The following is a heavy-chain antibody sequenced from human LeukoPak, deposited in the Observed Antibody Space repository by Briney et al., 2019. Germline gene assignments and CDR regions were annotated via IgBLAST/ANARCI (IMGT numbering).Heavy chain of an antibody. V-gene: IGHV1-2*02. CDR3: AREDDFWGGYSGWFDP. CDR2: INPNSGGT. J-gene: IGHJ5*02. Sequence: ASVKVSCKASGYTFTGYYMHWVRQAPGQGLELMGWINPNSGGTNYVQKFQGRVTMTRDTSISTAYMGLSRLRSDDTAVYYCAREDDFWGGYSGWFDPWGQGTLVTVSS. CDR1: GYTFTGYY. D-gene: IGHD3-3*01.